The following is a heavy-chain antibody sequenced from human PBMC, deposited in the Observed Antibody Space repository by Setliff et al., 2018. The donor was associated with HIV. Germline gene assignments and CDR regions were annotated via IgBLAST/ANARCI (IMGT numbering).Heavy chain of an antibody. J-gene: IGHJ6*02. D-gene: IGHD2-2*01. CDR1: GYTFTSYG. Sequence: VASVKVSCKASGYTFTSYGISWVRQAPGQGLEWMGWISAYNGNTNYAQKLQGRVTMTTDTSTSTAYMELRSLRSDDTAVYYCARDPFCSSTSCDAVGGMDVWGQGTTVTVSS. CDR3: ARDPFCSSTSCDAVGGMDV. V-gene: IGHV1-18*01. CDR2: ISAYNGNT.